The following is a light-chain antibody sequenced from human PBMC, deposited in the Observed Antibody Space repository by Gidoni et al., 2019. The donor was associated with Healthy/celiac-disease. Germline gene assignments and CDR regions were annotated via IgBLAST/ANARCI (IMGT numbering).Light chain of an antibody. CDR3: QQYYSYPPWT. Sequence: AIRMTQSPPSFSASTGDRVTITCRASQGISSYLAWYQQKPGKAPKLLIYAASTLQSGVPSRFSGSGSGTDFTLTISCLQSEDFATYYCQQYYSYPPWTFGQGTKVEIK. V-gene: IGKV1-8*01. CDR1: QGISSY. CDR2: AAS. J-gene: IGKJ1*01.